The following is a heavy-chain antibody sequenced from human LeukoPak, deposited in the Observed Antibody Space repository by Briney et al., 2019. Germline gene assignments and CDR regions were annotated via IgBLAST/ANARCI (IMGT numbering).Heavy chain of an antibody. CDR3: ARARITMVRGVISYYGMDV. Sequence: GGSLRLSCAASGFTVSSNHMSWVRQAPGKGLEWVSVIYSGGSTYYADSVKGRFTISRDNSKNTLYLQMNSLRAEDTAVYYCARARITMVRGVISYYGMDVWGKGTTVTVSS. CDR2: IYSGGST. D-gene: IGHD3-10*01. V-gene: IGHV3-53*01. J-gene: IGHJ6*04. CDR1: GFTVSSNH.